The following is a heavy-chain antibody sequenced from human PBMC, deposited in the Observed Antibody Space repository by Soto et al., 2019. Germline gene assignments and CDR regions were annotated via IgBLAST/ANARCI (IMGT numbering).Heavy chain of an antibody. V-gene: IGHV3-53*04. CDR3: ARDREGYCSSTSCYSVPDY. J-gene: IGHJ4*02. Sequence: PGGSLRLSCAASGFTVSIYYMSWARQAQGKGLEWVSVIFTGGSTYYADSVKGRFTISRHSSMNTVYLQMDSLRAEDTAVYYCARDREGYCSSTSCYSVPDYWGQGTLVTVSS. D-gene: IGHD2-2*01. CDR1: GFTVSIYY. CDR2: IFTGGST.